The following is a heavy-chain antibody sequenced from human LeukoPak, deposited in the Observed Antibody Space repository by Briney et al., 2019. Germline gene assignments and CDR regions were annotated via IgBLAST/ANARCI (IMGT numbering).Heavy chain of an antibody. CDR3: ARMGVYYGSGSYS. D-gene: IGHD3-10*01. CDR1: GYTFTDYY. CDR2: INPNSGGT. J-gene: IGHJ5*02. V-gene: IGHV1-2*02. Sequence: ASVKVSCKASGYTFTDYYMHWVRQAPGQGLEWMGWINPNSGGTNYAQKFQGRVTMTRDTSISTAYMELSRLRSDDTAVYYCARMGVYYGSGSYSWGQGTLVTVSS.